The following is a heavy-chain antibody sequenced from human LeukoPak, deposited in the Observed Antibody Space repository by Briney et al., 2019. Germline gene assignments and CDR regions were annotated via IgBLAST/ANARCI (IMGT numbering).Heavy chain of an antibody. CDR1: GYTFTGYY. D-gene: IGHD6-19*01. CDR3: ARGAVAGTWLRHLNWYFDL. Sequence: SVKVSCKASGYTFTGYYMHWVRQAPGQGLEWMGRIIPILGIANYAQKFQGRVTITADKSTSTAYMELSSLRSEDMAVYYCARGAVAGTWLRHLNWYFDLWGRGTLVTVSS. V-gene: IGHV1-69*02. CDR2: IIPILGIA. J-gene: IGHJ2*01.